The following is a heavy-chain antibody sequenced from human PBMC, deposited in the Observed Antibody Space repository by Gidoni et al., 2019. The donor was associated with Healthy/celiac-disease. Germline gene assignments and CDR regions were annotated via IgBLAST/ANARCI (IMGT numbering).Heavy chain of an antibody. CDR1: GFTFSSYA. CDR2: ISGSGGST. Sequence: EVQLLESGGGLVQPGGSLRLSCAASGFTFSSYAMRWVRQAPGKGLEWVSAISGSGGSTYYADSGKGRFTISRDNSKNTLYLQMNSLRAEDTAVYYCAKVPRRYSSGWDFDYWGQGTLVTVSS. D-gene: IGHD6-19*01. CDR3: AKVPRRYSSGWDFDY. J-gene: IGHJ4*02. V-gene: IGHV3-23*01.